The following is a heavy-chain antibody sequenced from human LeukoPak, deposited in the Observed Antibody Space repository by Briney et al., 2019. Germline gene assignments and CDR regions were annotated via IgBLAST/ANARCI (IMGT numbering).Heavy chain of an antibody. CDR3: TRLYYYGSGSYYDGVDY. V-gene: IGHV4-59*01. Sequence: SETLSLTCTVSGGSISSYYRSWIRQPPGKGLEWIGYIYYSGSTNYNPSLKSRVTISVDTSKNQFSLKLSSVTAADTAVYYCTRLYYYGSGSYYDGVDYWGQGTLVTVSS. J-gene: IGHJ4*02. D-gene: IGHD3-10*01. CDR1: GGSISSYY. CDR2: IYYSGST.